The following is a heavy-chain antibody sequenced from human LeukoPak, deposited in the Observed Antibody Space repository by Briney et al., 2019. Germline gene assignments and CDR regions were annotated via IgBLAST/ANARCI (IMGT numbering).Heavy chain of an antibody. D-gene: IGHD3-22*01. J-gene: IGHJ4*02. CDR1: GGSITSYY. V-gene: IGHV4-59*12. CDR3: ASEAYYYDSSGYYKY. CDR2: IYYSGST. Sequence: SETLSLTCTVSGGSITSYYWSWIRQPPGKGLECIGYIYYSGSTNYNPSLKSRVTMSVDTSKNQFSLKLSSVTAADTAVYYCASEAYYYDSSGYYKYWGQGTLVTVSS.